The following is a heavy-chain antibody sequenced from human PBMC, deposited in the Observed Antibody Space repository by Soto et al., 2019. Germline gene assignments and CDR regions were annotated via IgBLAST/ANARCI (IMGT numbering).Heavy chain of an antibody. CDR3: AKDQSGYSSGFLDY. CDR1: GFTFSSYG. D-gene: IGHD6-19*01. V-gene: IGHV3-30*18. Sequence: PGGSLRLSCAASGFTFSSYGMHWVRQAPGKGLEWVAVISYDGSNKYYADSVKGRFTISRDNSKSTLYLQMNSLRAEDTAVYYCAKDQSGYSSGFLDYWGQGALVTVSS. J-gene: IGHJ4*02. CDR2: ISYDGSNK.